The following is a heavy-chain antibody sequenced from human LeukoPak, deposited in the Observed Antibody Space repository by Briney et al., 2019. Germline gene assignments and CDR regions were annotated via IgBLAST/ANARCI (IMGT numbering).Heavy chain of an antibody. J-gene: IGHJ6*03. CDR1: GGSISGYY. V-gene: IGHV4-59*01. CDR2: IYYSGST. CDR3: ARDRMETKLDYYYYMDV. Sequence: SETLSLTCTVSGGSISGYYWSWIRQPPGKGLEWIGYIYYSGSTNYNPSLKSRVTISVDTSKNQFSLKLSSVTAADTAVYYCARDRMETKLDYYYYMDVWGKGTTVTVSS. D-gene: IGHD1-1*01.